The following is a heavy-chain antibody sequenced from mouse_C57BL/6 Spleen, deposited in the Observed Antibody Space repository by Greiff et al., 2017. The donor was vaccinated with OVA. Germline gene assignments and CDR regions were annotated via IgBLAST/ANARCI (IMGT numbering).Heavy chain of an antibody. CDR1: GYTFTDYY. CDR2: INPYNGGT. J-gene: IGHJ2*01. D-gene: IGHD2-4*01. Sequence: VQLKESGPVLVKPGASVKMSCKASGYTFTDYYMNWVKQSHGKSLEWIGVINPYNGGTSYNQKFKGKATLTVDKSSSTAYMELNSLTSEDSAVYYCARWDDYGGDYWGQGTTLTVSS. CDR3: ARWDDYGGDY. V-gene: IGHV1-19*01.